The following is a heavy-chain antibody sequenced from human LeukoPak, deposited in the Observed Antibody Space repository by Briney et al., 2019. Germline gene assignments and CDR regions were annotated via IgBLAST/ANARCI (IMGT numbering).Heavy chain of an antibody. D-gene: IGHD2-15*01. CDR2: IYPGDSDT. Sequence: GESLKISCKGFGYSFTTYWIAWVRQMPGKGLEWMGIIYPGDSDTGYSPSFQGQVTISADKSISTAYLQWSSLKASDTAMYYCARRGYCSGGGCFSHAFDIWGQGTVVTVSS. J-gene: IGHJ3*02. CDR1: GYSFTTYW. V-gene: IGHV5-51*01. CDR3: ARRGYCSGGGCFSHAFDI.